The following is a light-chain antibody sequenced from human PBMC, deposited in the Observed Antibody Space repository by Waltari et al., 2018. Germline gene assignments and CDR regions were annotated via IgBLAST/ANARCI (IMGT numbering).Light chain of an antibody. CDR1: QSVSNY. CDR3: QHRMNWPLT. Sequence: EIVLTQSPATLSLSPGERATLSCRASQSVSNYLLWYQQKPGQAPSLLISDASNRATGVPARFSGSGSGTNFTLTISSLEPDDFAVYYCQHRMNWPLTFGQGTKVEIK. CDR2: DAS. V-gene: IGKV3-11*01. J-gene: IGKJ1*01.